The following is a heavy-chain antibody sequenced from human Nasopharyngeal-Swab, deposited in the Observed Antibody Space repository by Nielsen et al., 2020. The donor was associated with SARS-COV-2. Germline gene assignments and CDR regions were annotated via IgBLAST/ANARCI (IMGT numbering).Heavy chain of an antibody. J-gene: IGHJ4*02. V-gene: IGHV3-23*01. CDR2: ISSSGGST. CDR3: AKGQSAYARFDS. D-gene: IGHD3-3*01. Sequence: GGSLRLSCAASGFTFSNFAMSWVRQAPGKGLEWVAAISSSGGSTYYADSVEGRFTISRDHSKSTLYLQLNNLRADDTAIYYCAKGQSAYARFDSWGRGTLVTVSS. CDR1: GFTFSNFA.